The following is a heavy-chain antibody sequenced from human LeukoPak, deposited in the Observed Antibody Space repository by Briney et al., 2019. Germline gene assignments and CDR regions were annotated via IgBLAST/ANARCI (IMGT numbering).Heavy chain of an antibody. CDR3: AKTLGGDGHWYSDL. CDR1: GFTFSRFG. D-gene: IGHD2-21*02. V-gene: IGHV3-33*06. Sequence: GGSLRLSCAASGFTFSRFGLHWVRQAPGKGLEWLAVIFYDGSYTYHADSVKGRFTVSRDNSKSTLYLQMNSLRVEDTAVYYCAKTLGGDGHWYSDLWGRGTLVTVSS. CDR2: IFYDGSYT. J-gene: IGHJ2*01.